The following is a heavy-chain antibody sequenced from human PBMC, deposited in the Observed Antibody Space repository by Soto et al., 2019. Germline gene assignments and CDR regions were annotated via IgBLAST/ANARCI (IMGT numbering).Heavy chain of an antibody. V-gene: IGHV4-59*12. CDR2: ISDTATT. CDR3: ARDRWTGRANWFDP. D-gene: IGHD3-10*01. CDR1: GGSIGSYY. J-gene: IGHJ5*02. Sequence: SETLCLTCIAFGGSIGSYYWSWTRQAPGKGLEWIGHISDTATTTYNPSLKGRVTISLDTSNKRFSLRLTYVTDAHTAVYFCARDRWTGRANWFDPWGTGILVTVSS.